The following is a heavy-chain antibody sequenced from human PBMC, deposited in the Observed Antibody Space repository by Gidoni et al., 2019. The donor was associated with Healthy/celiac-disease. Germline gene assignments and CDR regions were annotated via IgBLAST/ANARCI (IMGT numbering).Heavy chain of an antibody. J-gene: IGHJ4*02. CDR1: GFTFSSYG. CDR3: ARGLIYSSLVDY. D-gene: IGHD6-13*01. Sequence: QVQLVESGGGVVQPGRSLRLSCAASGFTFSSYGMHWVRQAPGKGLEWVAVIWYDGSNKYYADSVKGRFTISRDNSKNTLYLQMNSLRAEDTAVYYCARGLIYSSLVDYWGQGTLVTVSS. V-gene: IGHV3-33*01. CDR2: IWYDGSNK.